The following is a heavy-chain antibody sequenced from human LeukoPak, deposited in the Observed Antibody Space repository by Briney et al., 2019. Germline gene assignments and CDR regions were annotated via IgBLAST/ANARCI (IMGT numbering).Heavy chain of an antibody. CDR1: GGTFSSYA. CDR2: IIPIFGTA. V-gene: IGHV1-69*05. J-gene: IGHJ3*02. CDR3: APAPLTMVRGVITSDAFDI. Sequence: ASVKVSCKASGGTFSSYAISWVRQAPGQGLEWMGRIIPIFGTANYAQKFQGRVTITTDESTSTAYMELSSLRSEDTAVYYCAPAPLTMVRGVITSDAFDIWGQGTMVTVSS. D-gene: IGHD3-10*01.